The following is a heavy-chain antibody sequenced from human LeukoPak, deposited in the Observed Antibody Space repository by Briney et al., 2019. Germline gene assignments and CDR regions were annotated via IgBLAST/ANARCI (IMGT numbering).Heavy chain of an antibody. Sequence: SETLSLTCTVSGGSISSGDYYWSWIRQPPGKGLEWIGYIYYSGSTYYNPSLKSRVIISVDTSNNQFSLKLSSVTAADTAVYYCARDGNYDSSGYSTFDYWGRGTLVTVSS. D-gene: IGHD3-22*01. CDR3: ARDGNYDSSGYSTFDY. V-gene: IGHV4-30-4*01. CDR2: IYYSGST. J-gene: IGHJ4*02. CDR1: GGSISSGDYY.